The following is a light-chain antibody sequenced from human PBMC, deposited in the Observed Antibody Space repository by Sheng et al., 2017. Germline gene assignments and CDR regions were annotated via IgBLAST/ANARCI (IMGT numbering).Light chain of an antibody. V-gene: IGKV3-20*01. Sequence: EIVLTQSPGTLSLSPGERASVSCRASQTVSTNYLAWYQQKAGQAPRLLIYGATSRATGIPDRFSGSGSGTDFTLTISRLEPEDFAVYYCQQYGSSPWTFGQGTKVEVK. J-gene: IGKJ1*01. CDR3: QQYGSSPWT. CDR2: GAT. CDR1: QTVSTNY.